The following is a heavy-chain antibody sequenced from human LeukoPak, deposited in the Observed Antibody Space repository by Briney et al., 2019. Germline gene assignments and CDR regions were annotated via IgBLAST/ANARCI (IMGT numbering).Heavy chain of an antibody. J-gene: IGHJ5*02. CDR3: ARDESAAAGGWFDP. CDR1: GFTFSSYS. D-gene: IGHD6-13*01. V-gene: IGHV3-21*01. CDR2: ISSSSSYM. Sequence: PGGSLRLSCAASGFTFSSYSMNWVRQAPGKGLEWVSSISSSSSYMYYADSVKGRFTISRDNAKNSLYLQMNSLRAEDTAVYYCARDESAAAGGWFDPWGQGTLVTVSS.